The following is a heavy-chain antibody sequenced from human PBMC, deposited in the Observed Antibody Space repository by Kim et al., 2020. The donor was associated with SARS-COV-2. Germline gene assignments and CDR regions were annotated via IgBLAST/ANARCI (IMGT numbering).Heavy chain of an antibody. Sequence: ASVKVSCKASGYTFTSYDINWVRQATGQGLEWMGWMNPNSGNTGYAQKFQGRVTMTRNTSISTAYMELSRLRSEDTAVYYCARGTQYSSSWYDWFDPWGQGTLVTVSS. CDR2: MNPNSGNT. V-gene: IGHV1-8*01. CDR3: ARGTQYSSSWYDWFDP. D-gene: IGHD6-13*01. CDR1: GYTFTSYD. J-gene: IGHJ5*02.